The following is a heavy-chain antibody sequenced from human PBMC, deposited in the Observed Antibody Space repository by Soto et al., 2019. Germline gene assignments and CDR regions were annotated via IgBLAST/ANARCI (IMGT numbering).Heavy chain of an antibody. Sequence: EVQLVESGGALVQPGGSLRLSCAASGFAFSHYWMNWVRQAPGKGLEWVAIIKDDGSEKLYVDSVKGRFTISRDNARNSLARHMDSRRGEDTAVYYGMGGSGWLPDYWGQGSLVTVSS. V-gene: IGHV3-7*01. CDR3: MGGSGWLPDY. CDR1: GFAFSHYW. J-gene: IGHJ4*02. D-gene: IGHD6-19*01. CDR2: IKDDGSEK.